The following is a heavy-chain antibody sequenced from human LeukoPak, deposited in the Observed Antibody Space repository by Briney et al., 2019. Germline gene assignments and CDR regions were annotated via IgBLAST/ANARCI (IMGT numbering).Heavy chain of an antibody. Sequence: GGSLRLSCAASGFSFRNYGMHWVRQAPGKGLEWVAIISFDGNTKDYADSVKGRFSISRDNSKNTLYLQMNSLRAEDTAVYYCAKEWPWENFYYGMNVWGQGTTVTVSS. CDR3: AKEWPWENFYYGMNV. V-gene: IGHV3-30*18. D-gene: IGHD1-26*01. CDR1: GFSFRNYG. CDR2: ISFDGNTK. J-gene: IGHJ6*02.